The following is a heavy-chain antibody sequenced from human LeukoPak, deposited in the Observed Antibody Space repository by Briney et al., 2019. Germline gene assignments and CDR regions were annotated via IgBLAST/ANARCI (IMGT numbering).Heavy chain of an antibody. V-gene: IGHV4-59*01. CDR2: IYYSGST. CDR3: ARDVPYCSGGSCYYNWFDP. J-gene: IGHJ5*02. D-gene: IGHD2-15*01. CDR1: GGSISSYY. Sequence: PSETLSLTCTVSGGSISSYYWSWIRQPPGKGLEWIGYIYYSGSTNYNPSLKSRVTISVDTSKNQFSLKLSSVTAADTAVYYCARDVPYCSGGSCYYNWFDPWGQGTPVTVSS.